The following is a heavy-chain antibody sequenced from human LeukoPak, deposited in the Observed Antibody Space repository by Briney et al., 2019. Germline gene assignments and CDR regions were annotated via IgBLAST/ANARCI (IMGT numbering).Heavy chain of an antibody. CDR3: ARAYNWNDKFDY. D-gene: IGHD1-20*01. CDR1: GYTFTRYY. Sequence: GASVTVSCTASGYTFTRYYVHWVRQAPGQGLEWMGMINPDGGSTNYAQKFQGRVTMTRDTSTSTVYMDLSSLRSEDTAVYYCARAYNWNDKFDYWGQGTLVTVSS. V-gene: IGHV1-46*01. J-gene: IGHJ4*02. CDR2: INPDGGST.